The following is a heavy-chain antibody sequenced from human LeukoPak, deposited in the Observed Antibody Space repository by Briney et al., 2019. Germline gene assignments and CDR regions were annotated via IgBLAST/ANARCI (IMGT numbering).Heavy chain of an antibody. Sequence: RRGSLRLSRAASGFTFSSYDMHWVRPATGRGVWWVSAIGIAGDTYYPGSVKGRFTISRENAKKSLYLQISSLRAGDTAVYICVRGAENGCCSSTSCTNPSHGNWFDPWGQGTLVTVSS. V-gene: IGHV3-13*01. CDR2: IGIAGDT. D-gene: IGHD2-2*01. J-gene: IGHJ5*02. CDR1: GFTFSSYD. CDR3: VRGAENGCCSSTSCTNPSHGNWFDP.